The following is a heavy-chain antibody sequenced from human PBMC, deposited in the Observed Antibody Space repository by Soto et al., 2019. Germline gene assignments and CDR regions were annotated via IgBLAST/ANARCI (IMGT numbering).Heavy chain of an antibody. CDR1: GHTFTSYG. D-gene: IGHD3-3*01. CDR2: ISAYNGNT. V-gene: IGHV1-18*04. J-gene: IGHJ3*02. CDR3: ARDPPITIFGVVIPSGAFDI. Sequence: ASVKVSCKASGHTFTSYGISWVRQAPGQGLEWMGWISAYNGNTNYAQKLQGRVTMTTDTSTSTAYMELRSLRSDDTAVYYCARDPPITIFGVVIPSGAFDIWGQGTMVTVSS.